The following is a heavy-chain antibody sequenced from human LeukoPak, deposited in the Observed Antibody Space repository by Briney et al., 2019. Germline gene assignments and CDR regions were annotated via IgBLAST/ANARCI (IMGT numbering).Heavy chain of an antibody. Sequence: LSETPSLTCTVSGGSISSYYWSWIRQPPGKGLEWIGYIYYSGSTNYNPSLKSRVTISVDTSKNQFSLKLSSVTAADTAVYYCARGGRNFYYYMDVWGKGTTVIVSS. V-gene: IGHV4-59*01. CDR1: GGSISSYY. CDR3: ARGGRNFYYYMDV. J-gene: IGHJ6*03. CDR2: IYYSGST. D-gene: IGHD3-16*01.